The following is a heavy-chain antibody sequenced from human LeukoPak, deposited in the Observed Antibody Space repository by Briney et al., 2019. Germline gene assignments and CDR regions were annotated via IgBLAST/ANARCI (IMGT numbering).Heavy chain of an antibody. CDR1: GFTFSSYS. D-gene: IGHD2-15*01. CDR3: ASGYSSGYCFDY. J-gene: IGHJ4*02. V-gene: IGHV3-48*04. CDR2: ISTTSSNI. Sequence: GGSLRLSCGASGFTFSSYSMNWVRQAPGKGLEWISYISTTSSNIYYADFVKGRFTISRDNAKNTLYLQMNSLRAEDTAVYYCASGYSSGYCFDYWGQGTLVTVSS.